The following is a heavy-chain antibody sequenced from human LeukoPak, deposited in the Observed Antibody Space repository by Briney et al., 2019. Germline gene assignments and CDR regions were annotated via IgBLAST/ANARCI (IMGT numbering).Heavy chain of an antibody. J-gene: IGHJ3*02. Sequence: PGGSLRLSCAASGFTFSSYGMHWVRQAPAKGLEWVAVISYDGNYKYYADSVKGRFTISRDNSKNTLCLQMNSLRAEDTAVYYCAKFPPYCSSTSCNDAFDIWGQGTMVTVSS. CDR3: AKFPPYCSSTSCNDAFDI. CDR2: ISYDGNYK. D-gene: IGHD2-2*01. CDR1: GFTFSSYG. V-gene: IGHV3-30*18.